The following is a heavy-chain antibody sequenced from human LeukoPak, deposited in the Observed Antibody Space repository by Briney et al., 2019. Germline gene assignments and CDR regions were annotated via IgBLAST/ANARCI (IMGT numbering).Heavy chain of an antibody. J-gene: IGHJ3*02. D-gene: IGHD2/OR15-2a*01. V-gene: IGHV4-59*01. CDR2: IYYSGST. CDR3: ARKNDFDI. Sequence: PSETLSLTCTVSGGSITSDHWCWIRPPPGKGLEWIGCIYYSGSTYYNPSLKSRVTISVDMSKNQFALRLTSVPAGDTAVYYCARKNDFDIWGQGTLGTGSS. CDR1: GGSITSDH.